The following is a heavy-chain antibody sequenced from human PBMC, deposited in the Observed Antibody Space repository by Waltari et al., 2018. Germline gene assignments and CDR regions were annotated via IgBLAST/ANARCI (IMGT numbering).Heavy chain of an antibody. D-gene: IGHD6-13*01. CDR3: ARSSSWSYYYYMDV. CDR2: IYTSGST. V-gene: IGHV4-61*02. Sequence: QVQLQESGPGLVKPSQTLSPPCTVSGGSISSGSYSCSWIRQPAGKGLEWIGRIYTSGSTNYNPSLKSRVTISVDTSKNQFSLKLSSVTAADTAVYYCARSSSWSYYYYMDVWGKGTTVTVSS. J-gene: IGHJ6*03. CDR1: GGSISSGSYS.